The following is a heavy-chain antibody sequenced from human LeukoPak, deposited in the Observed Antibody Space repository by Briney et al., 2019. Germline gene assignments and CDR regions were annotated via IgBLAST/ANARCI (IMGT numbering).Heavy chain of an antibody. V-gene: IGHV3-23*01. Sequence: PGGSLRLSCAASGFTFSSYAMSWVRQAPGKGLEWVSAISGSGGSTYYADSVKGRLTISRDNAKNSLYLQMNSLRAEDTALYYCAKDGPPVTTIAVEGMDVWGQGTTVTVSS. D-gene: IGHD6-19*01. J-gene: IGHJ6*02. CDR3: AKDGPPVTTIAVEGMDV. CDR1: GFTFSSYA. CDR2: ISGSGGST.